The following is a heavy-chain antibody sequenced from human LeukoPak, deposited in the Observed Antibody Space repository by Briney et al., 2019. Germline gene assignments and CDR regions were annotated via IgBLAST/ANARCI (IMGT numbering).Heavy chain of an antibody. CDR2: ISASGVGT. Sequence: GGSLRLSCAASGFTFSTYVVSWVRQAPGKGLEWVSTISASGVGTYYADSVKGRFTVSRDNSKNTLYLQMNSLRAEDTAVYFCANLRGSGSSYFDSWGQGTLVTVSS. CDR1: GFTFSTYV. J-gene: IGHJ4*02. D-gene: IGHD3-10*01. CDR3: ANLRGSGSSYFDS. V-gene: IGHV3-23*01.